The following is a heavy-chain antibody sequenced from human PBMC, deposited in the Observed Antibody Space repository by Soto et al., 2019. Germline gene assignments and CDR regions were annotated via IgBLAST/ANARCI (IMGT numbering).Heavy chain of an antibody. V-gene: IGHV3-11*01. Sequence: QVPVVESGGGLVRPGGSLRLSCAASGFSISDYQMNWVRQAPGKGLEWISYISSRGRTTYYADSVQGRFTISRDNANNLVYLQMSSLRAEDTAVYYCARDLLGYYYGMDVWGPGTTVTVSS. CDR2: ISSRGRTT. CDR3: ARDLLGYYYGMDV. J-gene: IGHJ6*02. D-gene: IGHD2-21*01. CDR1: GFSISDYQ.